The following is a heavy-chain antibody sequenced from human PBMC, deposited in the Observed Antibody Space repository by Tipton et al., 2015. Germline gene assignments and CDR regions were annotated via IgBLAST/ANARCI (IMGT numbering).Heavy chain of an antibody. CDR1: GDSVSSNTAA. V-gene: IGHV6-1*01. CDR3: AREIVSGWYYYYGMDV. CDR2: TYYRSKWPN. J-gene: IGHJ6*02. Sequence: GLVKPSQTLSLTRAISGDSVSSNTAAWNWIRQSPSRGLEWLGRTYYRSKWPNDYAVSVKSRITLNPDTSKNQFSLQLKSVTPEDTAIYFCAREIVSGWYYYYGMDVWGQGTTVTVSS. D-gene: IGHD6-19*01.